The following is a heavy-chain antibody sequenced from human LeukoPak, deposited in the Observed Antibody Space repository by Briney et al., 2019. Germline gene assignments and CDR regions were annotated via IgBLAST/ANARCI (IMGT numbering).Heavy chain of an antibody. CDR2: IHYSGNT. V-gene: IGHV4-59*01. CDR1: GGSISSYY. Sequence: SETLSLTCTVSGGSISSYYWSWIRQPPGKGLEWIGDIHYSGNTKYNPSLRSRVTISVDTSKNQFSLKLNSVTAADTAVYYCARDGGEAPFDHWGQGTLVTVSS. J-gene: IGHJ5*02. D-gene: IGHD3-10*01. CDR3: ARDGGEAPFDH.